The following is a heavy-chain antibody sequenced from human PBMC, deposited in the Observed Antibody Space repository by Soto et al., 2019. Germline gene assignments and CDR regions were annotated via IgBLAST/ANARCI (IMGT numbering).Heavy chain of an antibody. D-gene: IGHD2-21*02. CDR1: GESISSSSYY. J-gene: IGHJ4*02. Sequence: SETLSLTCIVSGESISSSSYYWGWIRQPPGKGLEWIGSIYYSGRTYYNPSFKSRVTISIDTSKNQFSLKLSSVTATDTAVYYCARQRTTVVTQAYFDHWRQGALVTVSS. V-gene: IGHV4-39*01. CDR3: ARQRTTVVTQAYFDH. CDR2: IYYSGRT.